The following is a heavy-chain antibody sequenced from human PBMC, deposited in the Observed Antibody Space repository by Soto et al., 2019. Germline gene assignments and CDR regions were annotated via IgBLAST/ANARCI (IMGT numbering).Heavy chain of an antibody. CDR2: IIPILGIA. J-gene: IGHJ6*03. D-gene: IGHD6-6*01. CDR1: GGTFSSYT. Sequence: QVQLVQSGAEVKKPGSSVKVSCKASGGTFSSYTISWVRQAPGQGLEWMGRIIPILGIANYAQKFQGRVTITADKSTSTAYMELSSLRSEDTAVYYCYGSSGPPVADYYYYYYMDVWGKGTTVTVSS. V-gene: IGHV1-69*02. CDR3: YGSSGPPVADYYYYYYMDV.